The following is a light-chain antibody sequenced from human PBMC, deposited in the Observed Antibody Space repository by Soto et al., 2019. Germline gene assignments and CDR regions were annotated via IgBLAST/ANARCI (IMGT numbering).Light chain of an antibody. CDR3: QQVKTYPRT. J-gene: IGKJ4*01. Sequence: DIHLTQSPSFLSASVGDRFTITCRPSQAVPNNMAWYQQKPGKPPKLLIYEESTLHSGVPSRFSGRKSGTQFTLTIDSLQPEDFATYYCQQVKTYPRTFGGGTTGDTK. V-gene: IGKV1-9*01. CDR1: QAVPNN. CDR2: EES.